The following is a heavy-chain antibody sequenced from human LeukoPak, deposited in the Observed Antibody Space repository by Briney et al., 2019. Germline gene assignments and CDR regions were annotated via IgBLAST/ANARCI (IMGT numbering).Heavy chain of an antibody. CDR1: GFTFSSYG. Sequence: PGGSLRLSCAASGFTFSSYGMHWVRQAPGKGLEWVAVIWYDGSNKYYADSVKGRFTISRDNSKNTLYLQMNSLRAEDTAVYYCARVRGGQWLVLNYWGQGTLVTVSS. CDR2: IWYDGSNK. V-gene: IGHV3-33*01. CDR3: ARVRGGQWLVLNY. J-gene: IGHJ4*02. D-gene: IGHD6-19*01.